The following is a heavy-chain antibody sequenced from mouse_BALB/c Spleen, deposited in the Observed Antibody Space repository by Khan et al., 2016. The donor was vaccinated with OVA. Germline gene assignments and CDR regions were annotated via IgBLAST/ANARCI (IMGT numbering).Heavy chain of an antibody. J-gene: IGHJ3*01. V-gene: IGHV3-2*02. D-gene: IGHD2-4*01. CDR2: ISYSGST. Sequence: EVQLQESGPGLVKPSQSLSLICTVTGYSITSEYAWNWIRQFPGNKLEWMGYISYSGSTNYTPSLKSRISITRDQSKNQFFLQLNSVTSEDTATYYCARKDYYDYDPFPYWGQGTLVTGSA. CDR1: GYSITSEYA. CDR3: ARKDYYDYDPFPY.